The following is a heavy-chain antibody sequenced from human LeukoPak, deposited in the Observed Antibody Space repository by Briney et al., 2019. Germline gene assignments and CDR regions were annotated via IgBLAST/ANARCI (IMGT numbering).Heavy chain of an antibody. J-gene: IGHJ4*02. CDR3: ANPIVPAAIAPFDY. CDR1: GFSFSSYG. D-gene: IGHD2-2*01. CDR2: ISGSGGST. Sequence: PGGSLRLSCAASGFSFSSYGMSWVRQAPGKGLEWVSAISGSGGSTYYADSVKGRFTISRDNSKNTLYLQMNSLRAEDTAVYYCANPIVPAAIAPFDYWGQGTLVTVSS. V-gene: IGHV3-23*01.